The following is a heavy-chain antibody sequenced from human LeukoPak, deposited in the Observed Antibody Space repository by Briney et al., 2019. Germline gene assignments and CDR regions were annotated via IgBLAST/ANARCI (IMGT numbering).Heavy chain of an antibody. D-gene: IGHD5-18*01. V-gene: IGHV3-23*01. J-gene: IGHJ4*02. CDR1: GFTFSSYA. Sequence: PGGSLRLSCAASGFTFSSYAMSWVRQAPGKGLEWVSAISGSGGSTYYADSVKGRFTISRDNAKNTLYLQVNSLRAEDTAVYYCARHGGYSYGDYWGQGTLVTVSS. CDR2: ISGSGGST. CDR3: ARHGGYSYGDY.